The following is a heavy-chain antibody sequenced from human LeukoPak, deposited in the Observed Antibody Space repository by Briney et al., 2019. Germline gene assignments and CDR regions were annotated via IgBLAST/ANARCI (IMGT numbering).Heavy chain of an antibody. V-gene: IGHV3-33*01. CDR3: ARGDDYVWGSYRYADY. D-gene: IGHD3-16*02. Sequence: PGGSLRLSCAASGFTFSSYGMHWVRQAPGKGLEWVAVLWHDGNNKYYAASMKGRFTISRDNAKNSLYLQMNSLRAEDTAVYYCARGDDYVWGSYRYADYWGQGTLVTVSS. CDR2: LWHDGNNK. CDR1: GFTFSSYG. J-gene: IGHJ4*02.